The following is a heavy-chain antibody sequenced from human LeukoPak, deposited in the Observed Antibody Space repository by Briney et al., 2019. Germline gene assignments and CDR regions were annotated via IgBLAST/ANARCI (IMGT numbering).Heavy chain of an antibody. D-gene: IGHD2-8*01. CDR1: GGSFSDYY. J-gene: IGHJ2*01. CDR3: ARHGYCTPGVCPPGWYFDL. V-gene: IGHV4-34*01. CDR2: INQSGST. Sequence: SETLSLTCAVYGGSFSDYYWSWIRQPPGKGLEWIGEINQSGSTNYNPSLKSRVTISVDTSKNHFSLKLRSVTAADTAVYYCARHGYCTPGVCPPGWYFDLWGRGTLVTVSS.